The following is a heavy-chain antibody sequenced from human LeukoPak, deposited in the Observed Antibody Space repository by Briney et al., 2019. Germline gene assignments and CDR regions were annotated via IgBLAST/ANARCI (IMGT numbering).Heavy chain of an antibody. CDR1: GGSISSGDYY. CDR3: ARDLLGSRSDY. CDR2: IYYSGST. V-gene: IGHV4-61*08. J-gene: IGHJ4*02. D-gene: IGHD1-26*01. Sequence: SETLSLTCSVSGGSISSGDYYWSWFRQPPGKGLEWIGYIYYSGSTNYNPSLKSRVTISVDTSKNQFSLKLSSVTAADTAVYYCARDLLGSRSDYWGQGTLVTVSS.